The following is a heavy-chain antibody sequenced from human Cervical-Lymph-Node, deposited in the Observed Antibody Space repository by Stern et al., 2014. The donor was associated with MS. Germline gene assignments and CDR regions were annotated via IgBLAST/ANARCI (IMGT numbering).Heavy chain of an antibody. CDR2: INYNGGST. D-gene: IGHD2-8*02. Sequence: EVQLVESGGGLVRPGGSLRLSCEASGFIFGDYCMNWVRQAPGKVPEWVSYINYNGGSTGYAASVKGRFTISRHNAKKSLYLRMNSLRVEDTAVYHCARAFCTGGVCYSFPFYYMDVWGQGTTVTVSS. J-gene: IGHJ6*03. CDR1: GFIFGDYC. V-gene: IGHV3-20*01. CDR3: ARAFCTGGVCYSFPFYYMDV.